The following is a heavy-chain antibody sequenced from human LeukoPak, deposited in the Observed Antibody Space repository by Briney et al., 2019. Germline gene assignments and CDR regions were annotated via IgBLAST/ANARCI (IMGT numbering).Heavy chain of an antibody. V-gene: IGHV4-39*07. J-gene: IGHJ4*02. Sequence: SETLSLTCTVSGAFISSSSYYWGWIRQPPGKGLEWFGNIHYSGNAYYNPSLKSRVTISIDTSKNQFSLKVSSVIAADTALYYCASSVRYSYGVIDYWGQGTLVTVSS. CDR1: GAFISSSSYY. CDR2: IHYSGNA. CDR3: ASSVRYSYGVIDY. D-gene: IGHD5-18*01.